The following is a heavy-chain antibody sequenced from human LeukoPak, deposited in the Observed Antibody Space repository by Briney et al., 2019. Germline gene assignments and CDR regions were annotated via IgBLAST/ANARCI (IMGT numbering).Heavy chain of an antibody. Sequence: KTSETLSLTCTVSGGSISSSRYSWGWIRQPPGKGLEWIGSIYYSGSTYYNPSLKSRVTISVDTSKNQFSLKLSSVTAADTAVYYCARHGYDSSGYYAYYFDYWGQGTLVTVSS. CDR1: GGSISSSRYS. D-gene: IGHD3-22*01. J-gene: IGHJ4*02. CDR2: IYYSGST. CDR3: ARHGYDSSGYYAYYFDY. V-gene: IGHV4-39*01.